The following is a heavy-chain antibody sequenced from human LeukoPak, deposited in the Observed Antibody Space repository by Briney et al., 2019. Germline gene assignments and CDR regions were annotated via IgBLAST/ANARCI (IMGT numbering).Heavy chain of an antibody. CDR3: ARDNHRTYYYDSSGHHPGGD. D-gene: IGHD3-22*01. CDR2: IYHSGST. Sequence: SQTLSLTCTVSGGSISSGGYYWSWIRQPPGEGLEWIGYIYHSGSTYYNPSLKSRVTISVDRSKNQFSLKLSSVTAADTAVYYCARDNHRTYYYDSSGHHPGGDWGQGTLVTVSS. CDR1: GGSISSGGYY. J-gene: IGHJ4*02. V-gene: IGHV4-30-2*01.